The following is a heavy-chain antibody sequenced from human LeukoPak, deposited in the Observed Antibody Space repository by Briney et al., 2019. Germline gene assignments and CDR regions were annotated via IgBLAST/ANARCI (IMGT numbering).Heavy chain of an antibody. CDR2: INPNSGGT. CDR3: ASDRVVVVPAPTVNWFDP. CDR1: GYTFTGYY. V-gene: IGHV1-2*02. J-gene: IGHJ5*02. Sequence: GASVKVSCKASGYTFTGYYIHWVRQAAGQGLEWRGWINPNSGGTNYAQKFQGRVTMTRDTSISTAYMELSRLKSDDTAMYYCASDRVVVVPAPTVNWFDPWGQGTLVTVSS. D-gene: IGHD2-15*01.